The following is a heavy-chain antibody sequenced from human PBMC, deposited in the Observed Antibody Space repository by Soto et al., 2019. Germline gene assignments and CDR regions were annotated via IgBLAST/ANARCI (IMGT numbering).Heavy chain of an antibody. Sequence: ASVSVSFKASGYTFTSYGISWVRQAPGQWLELMGWISAYNGNTNYAQKLQGRVTMTTDTSTSTAYMELRSLRSDDTAVYYCARLMKHSSTGPYGLDVWGQGNTVTVS. J-gene: IGHJ6*01. D-gene: IGHD2-2*01. V-gene: IGHV1-18*04. CDR1: GYTFTSYG. CDR3: ARLMKHSSTGPYGLDV. CDR2: ISAYNGNT.